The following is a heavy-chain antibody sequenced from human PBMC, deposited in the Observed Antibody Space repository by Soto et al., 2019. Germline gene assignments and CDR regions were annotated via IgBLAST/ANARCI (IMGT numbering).Heavy chain of an antibody. J-gene: IGHJ4*02. CDR3: ARATYDSGTYYLDY. V-gene: IGHV4-30-4*01. CDR2: IYYTGTT. D-gene: IGHD3-22*01. CDR1: GASISGGDYY. Sequence: QVQLQESGPGLVKPSQTLSLTCTVSGASISGGDYYWTWIRQPPGKGLEWIGSIYYTGTTYTNPAHEFHLTKSVAPANNQSALRLTSVTARDTAILIFARATYDSGTYYLDYWGQGTLVPVSS.